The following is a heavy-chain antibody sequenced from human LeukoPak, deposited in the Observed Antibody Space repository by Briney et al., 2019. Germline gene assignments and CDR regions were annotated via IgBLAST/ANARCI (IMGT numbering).Heavy chain of an antibody. D-gene: IGHD4-11*01. J-gene: IGHJ4*02. Sequence: GGSLRLSCAASGFTFDDYGMSWVRQAPGKGLEWVSSISGSGGRTYYADSVKGRFTISRDNSKNTLYLQMNSLRAEDTAVYYCANPPTVTSFDHWGQGTLVTVSS. V-gene: IGHV3-23*01. CDR2: ISGSGGRT. CDR3: ANPPTVTSFDH. CDR1: GFTFDDYG.